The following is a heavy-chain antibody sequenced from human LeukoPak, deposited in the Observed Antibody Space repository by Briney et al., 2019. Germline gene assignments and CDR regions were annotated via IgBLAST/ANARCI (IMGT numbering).Heavy chain of an antibody. CDR1: GGSISGSTHY. V-gene: IGHV4-39*01. Sequence: SETLSLTCTVSGGSISGSTHYWGWIRQPPGKGLEYIATIYYSGSTYYNPSLKSRVTISVDTSKNQLSLKLSSVTAADTAVYYCARAWYSSGPFDYWGQRTLVTVSS. CDR3: ARAWYSSGPFDY. J-gene: IGHJ4*02. D-gene: IGHD6-19*01. CDR2: IYYSGST.